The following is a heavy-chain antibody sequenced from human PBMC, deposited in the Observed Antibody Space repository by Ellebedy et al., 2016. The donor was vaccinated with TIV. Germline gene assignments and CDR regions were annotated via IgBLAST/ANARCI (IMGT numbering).Heavy chain of an antibody. J-gene: IGHJ6*02. V-gene: IGHV3-23*01. CDR2: ISGSGGVT. CDR1: GFTFNSYA. CDR3: AKGGTNFDWLLSPNYYYGMDV. Sequence: GGSLRLXCAASGFTFNSYAMSWVRQAPGKGLEWVSVISGSGGVTYYADSVKGRFTISRDNSKNTLYLQMNSLRVEDTAVYYCAKGGTNFDWLLSPNYYYGMDVWGQGTPVTVSS. D-gene: IGHD3-9*01.